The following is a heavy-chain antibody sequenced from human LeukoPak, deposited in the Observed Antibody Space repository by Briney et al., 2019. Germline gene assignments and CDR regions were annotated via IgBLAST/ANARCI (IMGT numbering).Heavy chain of an antibody. CDR1: GGSISSSSYY. CDR3: ACHALVTSISTYDWFDP. J-gene: IGHJ5*02. V-gene: IGHV4-39*01. D-gene: IGHD2-21*02. CDR2: MFYGGRT. Sequence: PSETLSLTCTVSGGSISSSSYYWGWIRQPPGKGLGRIGSMFYGGRTFLAPSLKSRVTMSVDPSTNQYSLRLNSVTAADTAVYYCACHALVTSISTYDWFDPWGQGTLVTVSS.